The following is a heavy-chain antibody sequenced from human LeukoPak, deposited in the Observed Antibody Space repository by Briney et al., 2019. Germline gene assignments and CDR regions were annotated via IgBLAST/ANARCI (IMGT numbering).Heavy chain of an antibody. CDR3: AKDQVYVGSNAMVTPTYYYGMDV. CDR1: GFTFSSYG. V-gene: IGHV3-30*18. CDR2: ISYDGSNK. J-gene: IGHJ6*02. D-gene: IGHD4-23*01. Sequence: GGSLRLSCAASGFTFSSYGMHWVRQAPGKGLEWVAVISYDGSNKYYADSVKGRFTISRDNSKNTLYLQMNSLRAEDTAVYYCAKDQVYVGSNAMVTPTYYYGMDVWGQGTTVTVSS.